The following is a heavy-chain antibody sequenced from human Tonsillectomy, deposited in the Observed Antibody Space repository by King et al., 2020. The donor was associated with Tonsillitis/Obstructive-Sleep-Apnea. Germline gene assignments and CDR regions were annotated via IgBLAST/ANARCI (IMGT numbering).Heavy chain of an antibody. CDR3: ARDPVCDCSGGNCDSATVLNYYYIDV. V-gene: IGHV3-30*01. D-gene: IGHD2-15*01. CDR2: ISYDGSKK. J-gene: IGHJ6*03. Sequence: VQLVESGGGVVQPGRSLRLSCAASGFTFSNYALHWVRQAPGKGLEWVAVISYDGSKKYYADSVKGRFTISRDNSKNTLYLQMNSLRAEDTAVYYCARDPVCDCSGGNCDSATVLNYYYIDVWGKGTTVTVSS. CDR1: GFTFSNYA.